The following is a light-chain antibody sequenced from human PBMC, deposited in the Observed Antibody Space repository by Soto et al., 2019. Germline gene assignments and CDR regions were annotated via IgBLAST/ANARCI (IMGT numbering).Light chain of an antibody. CDR1: QSILYSSNNKNY. Sequence: IVMTQSSEFLAVSLGERATINCKSSQSILYSSNNKNYLAWYQLKAGQPPKLLISWASSRESGVPDRFSGSGSGTDFTLTISSLRAEDVAIYFCQQYYSPPLTFGGGTKVDIK. CDR3: QQYYSPPLT. V-gene: IGKV4-1*01. J-gene: IGKJ4*01. CDR2: WAS.